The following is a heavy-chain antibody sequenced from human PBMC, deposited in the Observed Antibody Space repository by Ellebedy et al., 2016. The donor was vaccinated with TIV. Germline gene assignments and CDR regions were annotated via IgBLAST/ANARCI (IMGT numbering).Heavy chain of an antibody. D-gene: IGHD5-18*01. Sequence: SETLSLTCTVYGGSSSNFSLSWIRQPPGKGLEWIGEINHSGSTKNNPSLKSRVTISVDTSKNQFSLKLSSVTAADTAVFYCASGFSYGLLDYWGQGTLVAVSS. CDR2: INHSGST. V-gene: IGHV4-34*01. CDR3: ASGFSYGLLDY. J-gene: IGHJ4*02. CDR1: GGSSSNFS.